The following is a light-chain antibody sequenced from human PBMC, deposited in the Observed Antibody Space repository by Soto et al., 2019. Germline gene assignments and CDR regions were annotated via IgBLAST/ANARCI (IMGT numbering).Light chain of an antibody. J-gene: IGLJ1*01. CDR2: EVT. Sequence: QSALTQPASVSGSRGQSIIISCVGRNTDVGQDKSVSWYQQGPGKALQLLIFEVTNRPSGVSNRFSGSRSGNTASLTIYGLQPDEEGDDFCVSYTGTDTLVFGTGTKLTVL. CDR3: VSYTGTDTLV. CDR1: NTDVGQDKS. V-gene: IGLV2-14*01.